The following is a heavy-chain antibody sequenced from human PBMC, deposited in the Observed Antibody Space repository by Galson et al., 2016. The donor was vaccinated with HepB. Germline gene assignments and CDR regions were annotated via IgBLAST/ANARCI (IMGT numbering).Heavy chain of an antibody. CDR1: GYTFTTYT. CDR2: INTNTGNP. D-gene: IGHD1-1*01. CDR3: ARDPSVRLLRHFDL. J-gene: IGHJ2*01. V-gene: IGHV7-4-1*02. Sequence: SVKVSCKASGYTFTTYTMNWVRQAPGQGLEWMGWINTNTGNPTYAQGFTGRFVFSLDTSVSTAYLQISSLKAEDTAVYYCARDPSVRLLRHFDLWGRGILVTVSS.